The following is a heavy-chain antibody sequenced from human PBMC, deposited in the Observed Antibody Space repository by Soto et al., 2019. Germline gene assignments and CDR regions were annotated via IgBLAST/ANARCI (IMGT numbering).Heavy chain of an antibody. Sequence: EVQLLESGGDLVQPGGSLRLSCAASGFSFNNYAMTWVRQASGEGREWVSAISGGGTTYYSDSVKGRVTISRDNSKNTLYLQMNSLRAEDTAVYDCAKARGVTYNWDLDYWGQGALVAVSS. D-gene: IGHD1-1*01. CDR2: ISGGGTT. CDR1: GFSFNNYA. CDR3: AKARGVTYNWDLDY. J-gene: IGHJ4*02. V-gene: IGHV3-23*01.